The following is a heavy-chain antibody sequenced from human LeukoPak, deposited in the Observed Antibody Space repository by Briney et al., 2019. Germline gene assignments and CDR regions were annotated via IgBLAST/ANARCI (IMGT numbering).Heavy chain of an antibody. CDR1: GFTFSSYS. D-gene: IGHD1-7*01. CDR3: VRESTGTTIDY. Sequence: PGGSLRLSCAASGFTFSSYSMNWVRQAPGKGLVWVSRINSDGSSTSYADSVKGRFTISRDNAKNTLYLQMNSLRAEDTAVYYCVRESTGTTIDYWGQGTLVTVSS. V-gene: IGHV3-74*01. CDR2: INSDGSST. J-gene: IGHJ4*02.